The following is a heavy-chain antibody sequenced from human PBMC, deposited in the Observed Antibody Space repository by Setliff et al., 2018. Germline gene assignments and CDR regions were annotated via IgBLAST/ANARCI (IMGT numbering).Heavy chain of an antibody. J-gene: IGHJ3*02. CDR2: IYYSGNT. D-gene: IGHD4-17*01. CDR1: GGSISSYY. CDR3: ARDPLTTNRRRAFDI. V-gene: IGHV4-31*02. Sequence: SETLSLTCTVSGGSISSYYWSWIRQHPGKGLEWIGHIYYSGNTYYNPSLKSRVTISVDTSKNQFSLKLSSVTAADTAVYYCARDPLTTNRRRAFDIWGQGTMVTVSS.